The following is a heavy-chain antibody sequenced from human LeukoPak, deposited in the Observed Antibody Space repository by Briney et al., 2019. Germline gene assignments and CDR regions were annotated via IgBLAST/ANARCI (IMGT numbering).Heavy chain of an antibody. J-gene: IGHJ5*02. CDR1: GGTFISYA. CDR2: IIPIFGTA. V-gene: IGHV1-69*05. CDR3: ARDNRIAVAGSWFDP. Sequence: SVKVSCKASGGTFISYAISWVRQAPGQGLEWMGRIIPIFGTANYAQKFQGRVTITTDESTSTAYMELSSLRSEDTAVYYCARDNRIAVAGSWFDPWGQGTLVTVSS. D-gene: IGHD6-19*01.